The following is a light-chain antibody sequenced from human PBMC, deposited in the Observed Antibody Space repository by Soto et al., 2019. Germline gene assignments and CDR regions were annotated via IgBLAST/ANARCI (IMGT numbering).Light chain of an antibody. CDR2: GAS. CDR3: QQRINWPPIT. J-gene: IGKJ5*01. V-gene: IGKV3D-20*02. CDR1: QSVSSNH. Sequence: EIVLTQSPGTLSLSPGERATLSCRASQSVSSNHLAWYQQKPGQAPRLLIYGASTRATGIPARFSGSGSGTDFTLTISSLEPEDFAVYYCQQRINWPPITFGEGTRLEIK.